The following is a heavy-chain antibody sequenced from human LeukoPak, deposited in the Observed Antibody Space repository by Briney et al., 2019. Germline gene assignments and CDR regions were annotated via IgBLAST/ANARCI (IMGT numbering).Heavy chain of an antibody. CDR2: IYPGDSDT. CDR3: ARRAGDNPYYDSSGYYYPPFDY. V-gene: IGHV5-51*01. J-gene: IGHJ4*02. Sequence: GESLKISCKGSGYSFTSYWIGWVRQMPGKGLEWMGIIYPGDSDTRYSPSFQGQVTNSADKSISTAYLQWSSLKASDTAMYYCARRAGDNPYYDSSGYYYPPFDYWGQGTLVTVSS. CDR1: GYSFTSYW. D-gene: IGHD3-22*01.